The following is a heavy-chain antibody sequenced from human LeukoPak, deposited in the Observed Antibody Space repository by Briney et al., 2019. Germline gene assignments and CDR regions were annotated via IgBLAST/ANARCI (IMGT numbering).Heavy chain of an antibody. CDR1: GGSISSGDYY. J-gene: IGHJ4*02. CDR2: IYYGGST. V-gene: IGHV4-30-4*02. CDR3: ARVSYNYGSEGTYDY. Sequence: PSETLSLTCTVSGGSISSGDYYWSWIRQPPGKGLEWIGYIYYGGSTYYNPSLKSRVTISVDTSKNQFSLKLSSVTAADTAVYYCARVSYNYGSEGTYDYWGQGTLVTVSS. D-gene: IGHD5-18*01.